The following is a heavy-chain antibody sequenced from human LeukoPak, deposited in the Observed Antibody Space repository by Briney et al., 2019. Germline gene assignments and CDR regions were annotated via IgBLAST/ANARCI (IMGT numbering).Heavy chain of an antibody. CDR3: AKDYYDSSGYTLGVFDY. CDR1: GFTFSSYA. Sequence: PGGSLRLSCAASGFTFSSYAVSWVRQAPGKGLEWVSAITGSGGSIYYADFVKGRFTISRDNSKNTLYLQMNSLRAEDTAVYYCAKDYYDSSGYTLGVFDYWGQGTLVTVSS. D-gene: IGHD3-22*01. CDR2: ITGSGGSI. V-gene: IGHV3-23*01. J-gene: IGHJ4*02.